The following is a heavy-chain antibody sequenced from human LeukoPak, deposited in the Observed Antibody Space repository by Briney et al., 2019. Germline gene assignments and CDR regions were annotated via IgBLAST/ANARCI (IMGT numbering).Heavy chain of an antibody. V-gene: IGHV4-34*01. J-gene: IGHJ4*02. CDR2: INHSGST. Sequence: SETLSLTCAVYGGSFSGYYWSWIRQPPGKGLEWIGEINHSGSTYYNPSLKSRVTISVDTSKNQFSLKLSSVTAADTAVYYCARNEPRVLLWFGELLSWGQGTLVTVSS. CDR1: GGSFSGYY. D-gene: IGHD3-10*01. CDR3: ARNEPRVLLWFGELLS.